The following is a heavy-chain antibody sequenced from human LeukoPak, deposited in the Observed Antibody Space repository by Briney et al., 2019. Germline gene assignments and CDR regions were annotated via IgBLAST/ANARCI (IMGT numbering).Heavy chain of an antibody. Sequence: GASVKVSCKASGGTFSSYAISWVRQAPGQGLEWMGGIIPIFGTANYAQKFQGRVTITADESTSTAYMELSSLRSEDTAVYYCAGNGFTTESYYYYYGMDVWGQGTTVTVSS. CDR1: GGTFSSYA. V-gene: IGHV1-69*01. D-gene: IGHD4-17*01. CDR3: AGNGFTTESYYYYYGMDV. J-gene: IGHJ6*02. CDR2: IIPIFGTA.